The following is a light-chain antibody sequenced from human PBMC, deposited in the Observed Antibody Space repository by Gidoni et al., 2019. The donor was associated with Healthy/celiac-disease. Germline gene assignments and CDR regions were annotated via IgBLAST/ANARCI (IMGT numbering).Light chain of an antibody. V-gene: IGKV3-15*01. CDR1: QSVSSN. CDR3: QQYNNWPPLT. CDR2: GAS. J-gene: IGKJ4*01. Sequence: EIVMTQSPATLSVSPGERATLSCRASQSVSSNLAWYQQKPGQAPRRLIYGASTRATGIPARFSGSGSGTEFNLTISSLQSEDFAVYYCQQYNNWPPLTFGGGTKVEIK.